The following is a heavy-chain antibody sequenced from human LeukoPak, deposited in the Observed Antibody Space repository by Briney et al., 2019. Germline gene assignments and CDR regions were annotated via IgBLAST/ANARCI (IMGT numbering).Heavy chain of an antibody. CDR3: ARGTLRFLEWLSRDYNWFDP. J-gene: IGHJ5*02. D-gene: IGHD3-3*01. Sequence: SETLSLTCTVSGGSISSGGYYWTWLRQHPGKGLEWIRYMYYSGSTYYNPSLKSRVTISVDTSKNQFSLKLRSVTAADTAVYYCARGTLRFLEWLSRDYNWFDPWGQGTLVTVSS. CDR1: GGSISSGGYY. V-gene: IGHV4-31*03. CDR2: MYYSGST.